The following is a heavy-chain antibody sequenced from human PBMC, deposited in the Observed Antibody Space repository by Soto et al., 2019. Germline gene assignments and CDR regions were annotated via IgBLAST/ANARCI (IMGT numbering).Heavy chain of an antibody. D-gene: IGHD3-10*01. CDR3: AKGIKPRGPHYFDY. CDR2: ISYAGSNK. V-gene: IGHV3-30*18. Sequence: GSLRLSCAASGFTFSGYGMHWVRQAPGKGLAWVAVISYAGSNKYYADSVKGRFTISSDNSENTLYLQMNSLRAEDTAFYYCAKGIKPRGPHYFDYWGQGTLVTVSS. J-gene: IGHJ4*02. CDR1: GFTFSGYG.